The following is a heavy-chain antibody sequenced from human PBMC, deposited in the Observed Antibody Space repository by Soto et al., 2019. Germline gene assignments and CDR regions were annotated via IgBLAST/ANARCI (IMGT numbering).Heavy chain of an antibody. J-gene: IGHJ4*02. D-gene: IGHD1-1*01. CDR3: ARGELDRTIDY. V-gene: IGHV3-48*02. CDR1: GFSLRSGS. CDR2: ISGSSTTI. Sequence: GALRVSCEASGFSLRSGSMNWVRQAPGKGLEWVSYISGSSTTIYYTDSVKGRFTISRDNAKNSLYRQMNSLRHEDTAVYYCARGELDRTIDYWGQGTQVTVSS.